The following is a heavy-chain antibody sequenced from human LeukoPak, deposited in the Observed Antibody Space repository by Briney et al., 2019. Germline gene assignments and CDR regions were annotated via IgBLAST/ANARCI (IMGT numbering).Heavy chain of an antibody. CDR3: ARGGRFYDSSGYSDN. Sequence: GGSLRLSCAASGFTFSSYWMYWVRRAPGKGLVWVSRIDDDGTSTGYADSVKGRFTISRDNAKNTLYLQMNSLRAEDTAVYYCARGGRFYDSSGYSDNWGQGTLVTVSS. CDR2: IDDDGTST. CDR1: GFTFSSYW. V-gene: IGHV3-74*01. D-gene: IGHD3-22*01. J-gene: IGHJ4*02.